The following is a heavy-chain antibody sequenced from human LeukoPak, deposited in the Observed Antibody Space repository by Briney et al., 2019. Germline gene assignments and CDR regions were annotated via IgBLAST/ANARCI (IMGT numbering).Heavy chain of an antibody. D-gene: IGHD5-18*01. CDR3: ARDPPHSRGYSYSDHAFDI. CDR2: INTGNGNT. Sequence: ASVKVSCKASGYTFTSYAMHCVRQAPGQRLEWMGWINTGNGNTKYSQKFQGRVTITRDTSASTAYMELSSLRSEDTAVFYCARDPPHSRGYSYSDHAFDIWGQGTMVTVSS. CDR1: GYTFTSYA. V-gene: IGHV1-3*04. J-gene: IGHJ3*02.